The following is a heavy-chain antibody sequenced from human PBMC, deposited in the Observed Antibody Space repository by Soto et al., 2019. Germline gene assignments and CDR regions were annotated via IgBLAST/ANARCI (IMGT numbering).Heavy chain of an antibody. CDR1: GYNFGIYW. Sequence: EVQLVQSGAEVKKPGESLKISCKGSGYNFGIYWVGWVRQMPGKGLEWMGIIYPTDSDTRYSPSFQGQVTFSADKSISTAYLQWSSLKASDTAMYYCARSKVPYDSIGYYFYWGQGTLVTVSS. V-gene: IGHV5-51*01. J-gene: IGHJ4*02. CDR2: IYPTDSDT. CDR3: ARSKVPYDSIGYYFY. D-gene: IGHD3-22*01.